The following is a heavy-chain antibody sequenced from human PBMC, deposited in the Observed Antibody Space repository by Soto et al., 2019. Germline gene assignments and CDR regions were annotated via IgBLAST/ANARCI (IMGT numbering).Heavy chain of an antibody. CDR2: ISWDGGST. D-gene: IGHD6-13*01. V-gene: IGHV3-43*01. J-gene: IGHJ5*02. CDR3: AKGQSSSWPNWFDH. Sequence: PXGSLRLSCSASGFTFDDYTMHWVRQAPGKGLEWVSLISWDGGSTYYADSVKGRFTISRDNSKNSLYLQMNSLRTEDTALYYCAKGQSSSWPNWFDHWGQGTLVTVSS. CDR1: GFTFDDYT.